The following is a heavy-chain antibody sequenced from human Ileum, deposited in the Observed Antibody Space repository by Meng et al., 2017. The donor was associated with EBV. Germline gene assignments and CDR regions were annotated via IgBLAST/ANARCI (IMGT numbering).Heavy chain of an antibody. J-gene: IGHJ4*02. D-gene: IGHD1-14*01. CDR2: VVYSGTT. CDR1: GGSIRSSSYY. Sequence: QRRLQEAGPGLVKPSETLSLTCTVLGGSIRSSSYYWAWIRQPPGEGLEWIGSVVYSGTTYYTSSLKSRVSISVDTSKNQFSLKLSSVTAADTAVYYCARHHHSPTFDYWGQGTLVTVSS. V-gene: IGHV4-39*01. CDR3: ARHHHSPTFDY.